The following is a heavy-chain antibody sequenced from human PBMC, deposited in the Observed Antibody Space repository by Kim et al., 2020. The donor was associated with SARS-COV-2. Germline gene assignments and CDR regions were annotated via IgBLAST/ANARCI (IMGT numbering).Heavy chain of an antibody. J-gene: IGHJ4*02. V-gene: IGHV3-9*01. CDR3: AKGRLISVAGPLDF. D-gene: IGHD6-19*01. Sequence: YADSVKGRFAMSRDNAKNSLHLQMDSLRTENTALYYCAKGRLISVAGPLDFWCQGTLVTVSS.